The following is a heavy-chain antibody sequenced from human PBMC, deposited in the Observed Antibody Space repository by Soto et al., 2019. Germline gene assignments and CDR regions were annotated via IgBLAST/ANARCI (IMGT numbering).Heavy chain of an antibody. D-gene: IGHD3-16*01. Sequence: QVQLQQWGTGLLKPSETLSLTCAVYGGSFRGYYWTWIRQPPGKGLEWIGEIDHSGSTNYNPSLKSRVTISVDMSKNQFSLKLASLTAADTAVYYCARVEYTYNYRGLDYWGQGTLVTVSS. J-gene: IGHJ4*02. CDR1: GGSFRGYY. CDR3: ARVEYTYNYRGLDY. V-gene: IGHV4-34*01. CDR2: IDHSGST.